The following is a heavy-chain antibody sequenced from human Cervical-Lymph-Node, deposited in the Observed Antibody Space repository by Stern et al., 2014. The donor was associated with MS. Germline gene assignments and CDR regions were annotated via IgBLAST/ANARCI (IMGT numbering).Heavy chain of an antibody. D-gene: IGHD2-21*01. CDR2: IYPEDSDT. Sequence: VQLLQPGAEVKKPGESLQISCQGSGFSFTGYWIGWVRQMPGKGLEWMGNIYPEDSDTRHSPSYQGHVTISVDKSISTAYLQWTSLRASDTAMYFCARRNGDLAFDYWGQGTPVTVSS. CDR1: GFSFTGYW. CDR3: ARRNGDLAFDY. V-gene: IGHV5-51*01. J-gene: IGHJ4*02.